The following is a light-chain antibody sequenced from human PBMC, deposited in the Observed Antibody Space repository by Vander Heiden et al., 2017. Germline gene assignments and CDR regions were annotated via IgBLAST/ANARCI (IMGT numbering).Light chain of an antibody. V-gene: IGKV1-39*01. J-gene: IGKJ2*01. CDR1: QSISSY. Sequence: PSSLSASVGDRVTITCRASQSISSYLNWYQQKPGKAPKFLIYAASSLHSGVPSRFSGSGSGTDFTLTISSLQPEDFAAYYCQQSYSTPHTFGQGTKLEIK. CDR2: AAS. CDR3: QQSYSTPHT.